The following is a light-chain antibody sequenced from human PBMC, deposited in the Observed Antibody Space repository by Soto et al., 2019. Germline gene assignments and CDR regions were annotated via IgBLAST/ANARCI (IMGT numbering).Light chain of an antibody. Sequence: QSALTQPASVSGSPGQSISISCIGTSSDVGAFNYVSWYQHHPGKAPQLIIYDVTSRPSGVSNRFSASKSGNTASLTISGLQADDEADYYCSSYTTRNTEVFGTGTKVTVL. J-gene: IGLJ1*01. CDR1: SSDVGAFNY. CDR2: DVT. V-gene: IGLV2-14*03. CDR3: SSYTTRNTEV.